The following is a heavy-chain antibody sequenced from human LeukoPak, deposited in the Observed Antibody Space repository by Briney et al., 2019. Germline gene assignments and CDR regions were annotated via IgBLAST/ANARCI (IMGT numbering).Heavy chain of an antibody. J-gene: IGHJ4*02. CDR2: ISSSSSTI. CDR3: AGGDCSGASCLLADY. CDR1: GFTFSTYS. D-gene: IGHD2-15*01. V-gene: IGHV3-48*02. Sequence: GSLRLSCAASGFTFSTYSMNWVRQAPGKGLEWVSYISSSSSTIYYADSVKGRFTISRDNAKNSQYLQMNSRRDEDTAVYYCAGGDCSGASCLLADYWGQGTLVTVSS.